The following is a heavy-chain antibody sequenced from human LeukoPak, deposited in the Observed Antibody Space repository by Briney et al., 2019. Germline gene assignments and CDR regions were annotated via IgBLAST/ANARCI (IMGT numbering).Heavy chain of an antibody. V-gene: IGHV1-69*05. CDR2: IVPIFGTA. D-gene: IGHD3-16*01. CDR1: GGTFSSYA. CDR3: ARVLGEHHSL. J-gene: IGHJ4*02. Sequence: SVKVSCKASGGTFSSYAISWVRQAPGQGLEWMGRIVPIFGTANYAQKFQGRVTITTDESTSTAYMELSSLRSEDTAVYYCARVLGEHHSLWGQGTLVTVSS.